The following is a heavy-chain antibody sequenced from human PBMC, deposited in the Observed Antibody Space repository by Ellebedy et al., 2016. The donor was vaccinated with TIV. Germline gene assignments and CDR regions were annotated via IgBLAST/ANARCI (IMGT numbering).Heavy chain of an antibody. CDR1: GFTFSYYW. J-gene: IGHJ4*02. V-gene: IGHV3-74*01. Sequence: PGGSLRLSCTASGFTFSYYWMHWVRQAPGKVLEWVSRIDSDGHTTRYADLVEGRFTISRDNAKNTLYLQMNSLRAEDTALYYCARDGDHHVDLDNWGQGTLVTVSS. CDR2: IDSDGHTT. CDR3: ARDGDHHVDLDN. D-gene: IGHD5-12*01.